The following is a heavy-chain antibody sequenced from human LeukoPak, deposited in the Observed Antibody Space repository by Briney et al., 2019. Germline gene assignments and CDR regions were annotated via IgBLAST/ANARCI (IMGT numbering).Heavy chain of an antibody. Sequence: GESLKISCKGSGYSFTSYWIGWVRQMPGKGLEWMGIIYPGDSDTRYSPSFQGQVTISADKSISTAYLQWSSLKASDTAMYYCARHYYDILTGQNAFDIWGQGTMVTVSS. V-gene: IGHV5-51*01. CDR1: GYSFTSYW. CDR3: ARHYYDILTGQNAFDI. J-gene: IGHJ3*02. CDR2: IYPGDSDT. D-gene: IGHD3-9*01.